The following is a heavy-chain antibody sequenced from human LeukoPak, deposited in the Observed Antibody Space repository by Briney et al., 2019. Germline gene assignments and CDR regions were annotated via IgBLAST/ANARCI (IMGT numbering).Heavy chain of an antibody. CDR1: GGSISSSSYY. Sequence: PSETLSLTCTVSGGSISSSSYYWGWIRQPPGKGLEWIGSIYYSGSTYYNPSLKSRVTISVDTSKNQFSLKLSSVTAADTAVYYCATAPPNYGDYSVGFDPWGQGTLVTVSS. CDR2: IYYSGST. V-gene: IGHV4-39*07. J-gene: IGHJ5*02. CDR3: ATAPPNYGDYSVGFDP. D-gene: IGHD4-17*01.